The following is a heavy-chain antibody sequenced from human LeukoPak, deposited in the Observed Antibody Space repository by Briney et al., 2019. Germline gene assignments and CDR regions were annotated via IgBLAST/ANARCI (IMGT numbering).Heavy chain of an antibody. CDR3: ATVSRGTTGNYYYGMDV. V-gene: IGHV1-24*01. Sequence: ASVKVSCKVSGYTLTELSMHWVRQAPGKGLEWMGGFDPEDGGTIYAQKFQGRVTMTEDTSTDTAYMELSSLRSEDTAVYYCATVSRGTTGNYYYGMDVWGQRTTVTVSS. J-gene: IGHJ6*02. CDR1: GYTLTELS. D-gene: IGHD1-1*01. CDR2: FDPEDGGT.